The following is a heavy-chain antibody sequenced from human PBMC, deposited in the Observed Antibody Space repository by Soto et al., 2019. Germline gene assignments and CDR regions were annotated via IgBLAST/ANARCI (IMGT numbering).Heavy chain of an antibody. Sequence: PGESLKSSCKGSGYSFTIYWIGWLRQMPGKGLEWMGIIYPGGSDTRYSPSFQGQVTISADKSISTAYLKWSSLKASDTAMYHCARHGPRVYYDNIDYYYYGMDVWGQGTTVTVSS. CDR1: GYSFTIYW. CDR2: IYPGGSDT. CDR3: ARHGPRVYYDNIDYYYYGMDV. V-gene: IGHV5-51*01. D-gene: IGHD3-22*01. J-gene: IGHJ6*02.